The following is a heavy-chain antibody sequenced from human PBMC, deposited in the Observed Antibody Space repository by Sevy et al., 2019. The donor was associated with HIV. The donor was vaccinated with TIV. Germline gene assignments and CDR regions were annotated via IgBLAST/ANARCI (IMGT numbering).Heavy chain of an antibody. CDR2: IYPSGST. V-gene: IGHV4-61*02. CDR3: ARVRTVAGVNGVGWFDP. J-gene: IGHJ5*02. Sequence: SETLSLTCTVSGGSISSGGYYWSWIRQPAGEGLEWIGRIYPSGSTNYRPSLKSRVTMSVDTSKNQFSLELSSVTAADPGVYYCARVRTVAGVNGVGWFDPWGQGTLVTVSS. CDR1: GGSISSGGYY. D-gene: IGHD2-8*01.